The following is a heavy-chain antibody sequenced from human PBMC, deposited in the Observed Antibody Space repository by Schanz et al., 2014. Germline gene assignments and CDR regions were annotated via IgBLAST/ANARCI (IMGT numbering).Heavy chain of an antibody. V-gene: IGHV3-74*01. CDR1: GFTFSSYW. Sequence: EVQLVESGGELVQPGGSLRLSCAASGFTFSSYWMHWVRQVPGKGPVWVSRINGDGSSTLYADSVKGRFTISRDNAKNTLYLQMNSLRAEDTAVYYCARGASRDYFAMDVWGQGTTVTVSS. J-gene: IGHJ6*02. CDR2: INGDGSST. CDR3: ARGASRDYFAMDV.